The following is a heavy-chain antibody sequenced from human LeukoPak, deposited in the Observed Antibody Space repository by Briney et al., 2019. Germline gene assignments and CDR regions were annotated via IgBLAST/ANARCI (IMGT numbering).Heavy chain of an antibody. V-gene: IGHV5-51*01. CDR2: IYPGDSDT. CDR3: ARQNDFRLDY. Sequence: GESLKISCKGSGYTFSSYWIGWVRQMPGKGLEWMGIIYPGDSDTRYSPSLQGQVTISVDTSIGTAYLQWSSMKASDTAIYYCARQNDFRLDYWGQGTLVTVSS. D-gene: IGHD3-3*01. CDR1: GYTFSSYW. J-gene: IGHJ4*02.